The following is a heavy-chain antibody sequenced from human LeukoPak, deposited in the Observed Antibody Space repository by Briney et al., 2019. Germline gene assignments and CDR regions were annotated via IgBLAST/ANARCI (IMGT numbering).Heavy chain of an antibody. CDR2: IYSGGST. J-gene: IGHJ3*02. D-gene: IGHD3-16*01. V-gene: IGHV3-66*01. CDR1: GFTVSSNY. Sequence: GGSLRLSCAASGFTVSSNYMSWVRQAPGKGLEWVSVIYSGGSTYYADSVKGRFTISRDNSKNTLYLQMNSLRAEDTAVYYCARDRGYDWVFAFDIWGQGTMVTVSS. CDR3: ARDRGYDWVFAFDI.